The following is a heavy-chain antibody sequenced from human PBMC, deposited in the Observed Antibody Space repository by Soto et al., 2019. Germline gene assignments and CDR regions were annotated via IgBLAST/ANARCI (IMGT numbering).Heavy chain of an antibody. J-gene: IGHJ4*02. D-gene: IGHD2-15*01. CDR1: GFTFSSYG. Sequence: QVQLVESGGGVVQPGRSLRLSCAASGFTFSSYGMHWVRQAPGKGLEWVAVIWYDGGNKYYADSVKGRFTISRDNSKNTLYLQMNSLRAEDTAVYYCARDGYCSGGSCYSVPVFDYWGQGTLVTVSS. CDR2: IWYDGGNK. CDR3: ARDGYCSGGSCYSVPVFDY. V-gene: IGHV3-33*01.